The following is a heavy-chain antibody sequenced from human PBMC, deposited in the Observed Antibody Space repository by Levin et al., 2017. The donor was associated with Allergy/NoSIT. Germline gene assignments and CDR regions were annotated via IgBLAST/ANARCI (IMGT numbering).Heavy chain of an antibody. D-gene: IGHD3-10*01. CDR1: GFTFSSYA. J-gene: IGHJ4*02. V-gene: IGHV3-23*01. CDR3: AKGSVSPTQNVLLWFGESLGFDY. CDR2: ISGSGGST. Sequence: PGGSLRLSCAASGFTFSSYAMSWVRQAPGKGLEWVSAISGSGGSTYYADSVKGRFTISRDNSKNTLYLQMNSLRAEDTAVYYCAKGSVSPTQNVLLWFGESLGFDYWGQGTLVTVSS.